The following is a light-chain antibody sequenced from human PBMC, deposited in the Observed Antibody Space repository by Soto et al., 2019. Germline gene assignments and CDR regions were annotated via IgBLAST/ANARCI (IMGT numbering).Light chain of an antibody. CDR2: KAS. V-gene: IGKV1-5*03. Sequence: DIQMTQSPSTLSGSVGDRVTITCRASQTISSWLAWYQQKPGKAPKLLIYKASTLKSGVPSRFRGSGSGTEFTPTIISLQPDDFATYYCQHYNSYSEAFGQGTKVELK. CDR3: QHYNSYSEA. J-gene: IGKJ1*01. CDR1: QTISSW.